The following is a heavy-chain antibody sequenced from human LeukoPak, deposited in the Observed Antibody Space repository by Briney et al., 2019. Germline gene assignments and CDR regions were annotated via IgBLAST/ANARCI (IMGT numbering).Heavy chain of an antibody. CDR2: INPNSGGT. CDR3: AGSGGYDLGYYYYYMDV. CDR1: GYTFTGYY. J-gene: IGHJ6*03. V-gene: IGHV1-2*02. D-gene: IGHD5-12*01. Sequence: ASVKVSCKASGYTFTGYYMHWVRQAPGQGLEWMGWINPNSGGTNYAQKFQGRVTMTRDTSISTAYMELSRLRSEDTAVYYCAGSGGYDLGYYYYYMDVWGKGTTVTVSS.